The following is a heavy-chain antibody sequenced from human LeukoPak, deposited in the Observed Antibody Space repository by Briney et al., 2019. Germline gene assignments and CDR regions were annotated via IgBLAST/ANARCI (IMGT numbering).Heavy chain of an antibody. D-gene: IGHD3-3*01. J-gene: IGHJ6*03. CDR2: IIPIFGTT. CDR1: GCTIISNA. CDR3: ARVRTFGVIPTAGYYYSYMDV. Sequence: SVKVSCKASGCTIISNAILWVQPAPGQGLEWMAGIIPIFGTTNYPQKFQDRVTITTDESTSTAYMALSSLRSEDTDVYYCARVRTFGVIPTAGYYYSYMDVWGKGTTVTVSS. V-gene: IGHV1-69*05.